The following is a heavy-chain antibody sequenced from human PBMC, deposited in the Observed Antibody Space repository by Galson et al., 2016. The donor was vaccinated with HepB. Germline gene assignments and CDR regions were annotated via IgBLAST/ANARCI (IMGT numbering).Heavy chain of an antibody. Sequence: SLRLAGETSGFSGNDRAMSWVRQAPGRGLEWVSGVTGTGESTYYTDSVKGRFTISRDNSKNTLYLQMNSLRAEDTAIYYCANVSPYYYDKSGYYWGQGTLVTFSS. CDR2: VTGTGEST. CDR1: GFSGNDRA. D-gene: IGHD3-22*01. J-gene: IGHJ4*02. V-gene: IGHV3-23*01. CDR3: ANVSPYYYDKSGYY.